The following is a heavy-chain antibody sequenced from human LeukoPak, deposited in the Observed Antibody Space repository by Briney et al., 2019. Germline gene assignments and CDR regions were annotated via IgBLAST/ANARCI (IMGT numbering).Heavy chain of an antibody. V-gene: IGHV3-33*01. J-gene: IGHJ4*02. D-gene: IGHD5-24*01. CDR1: GLTFSSYG. Sequence: PGWSLRLSCAASGLTFSSYGMHWVRQAPGNRLHWVAVIWYDGSNKYYADSVKGRFTISRDNSKNTLYLQMNSLRAEDTAVYYCARDGSARAIEYWGQGTLVTVSS. CDR3: ARDGSARAIEY. CDR2: IWYDGSNK.